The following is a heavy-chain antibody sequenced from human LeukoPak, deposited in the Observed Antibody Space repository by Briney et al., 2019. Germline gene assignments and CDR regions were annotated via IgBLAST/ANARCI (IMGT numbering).Heavy chain of an antibody. CDR1: GYGFHDYG. CDR2: ISGSNGDT. D-gene: IGHD5-12*01. CDR3: ARGGQWLYFDY. Sequence: ASVKVSCKASGYGFHDYGVTWVRQAPGQGLEWMAWISGSNGDTNYAQNLQGRVTLTTDTFTSTAYMELRSLRSDDTAVYYCARGGQWLYFDYWGQGTLVTVSS. J-gene: IGHJ4*02. V-gene: IGHV1-18*01.